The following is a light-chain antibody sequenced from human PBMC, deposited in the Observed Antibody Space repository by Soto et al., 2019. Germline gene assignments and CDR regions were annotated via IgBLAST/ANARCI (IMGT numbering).Light chain of an antibody. J-gene: IGLJ1*01. V-gene: IGLV1-47*01. CDR2: RNN. CDR3: ASWDDSLSGYV. CDR1: SSNIGSNY. Sequence: QSVLTQPPSASGTPGQRVTISCSGSSSNIGSNYVYWYQQLPGTAPKLLIYRNNQRPSGVPDRFYGSKPGTSASLAISGLRSEDEADYYCASWDDSLSGYVFGTGTKVTV.